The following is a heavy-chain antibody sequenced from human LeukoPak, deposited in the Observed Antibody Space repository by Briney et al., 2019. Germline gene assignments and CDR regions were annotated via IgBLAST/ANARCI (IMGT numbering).Heavy chain of an antibody. V-gene: IGHV3-30*02. CDR2: IRYDGSNK. J-gene: IGHJ4*02. D-gene: IGHD3-9*01. CDR1: GFTFSSYG. Sequence: GGSLRLSCAASGFTFSSYGMHWVRQAPGKGLEGVAFIRYDGSNKYYADSAKGRFTISRDNSKNTLYLQMNSLRAEDTAVYYCAKSTNYDILTGYYPFDYWGQGTLVTVSS. CDR3: AKSTNYDILTGYYPFDY.